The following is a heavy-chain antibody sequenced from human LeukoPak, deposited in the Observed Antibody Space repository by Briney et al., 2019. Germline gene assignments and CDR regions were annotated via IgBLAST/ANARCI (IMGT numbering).Heavy chain of an antibody. CDR3: AKSLGTDDYYDTSGFDF. CDR1: GFTFSGSP. CDR2: IRTKADSYAT. Sequence: GGSLRLSCAASGFTFSGSPMHWVRQASGKGLEWVGRIRTKADSYATAYAASVKGRFSISRDDLENMAYLQMNSLKTEDTAVYYCAKSLGTDDYYDTSGFDFWGQGTLVTVSS. V-gene: IGHV3-73*01. J-gene: IGHJ4*02. D-gene: IGHD3-22*01.